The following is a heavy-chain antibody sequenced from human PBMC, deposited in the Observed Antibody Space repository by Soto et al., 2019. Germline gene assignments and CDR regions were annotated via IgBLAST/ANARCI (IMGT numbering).Heavy chain of an antibody. J-gene: IGHJ6*02. V-gene: IGHV3-43*01. Sequence: GGSLRLSCAASVVRVEDYNMHWVRQTPGKGLEWVSLITWNGANSYYADSVKGRFTISRDGTTKSLSLQMTSLKREDTGLYFCARETLTFGSALDVWGQGTTVNVSS. D-gene: IGHD3-3*01. CDR2: ITWNGANS. CDR1: VVRVEDYN. CDR3: ARETLTFGSALDV.